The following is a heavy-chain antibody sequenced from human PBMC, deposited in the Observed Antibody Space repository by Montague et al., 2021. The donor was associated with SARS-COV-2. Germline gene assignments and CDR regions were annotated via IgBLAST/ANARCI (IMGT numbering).Heavy chain of an antibody. Sequence: SLRLSCATSGFTFSSYAMHWVRQGPGKGLEWVAVISYDRSNKYYADSVKGRFTISRDNSKNTLYLQMNSLRAKDTAVYYCTRDLGPYYDMDVWGQGTTVTVSS. CDR2: ISYDRSNK. J-gene: IGHJ6*02. V-gene: IGHV3-30*04. CDR1: GFTFSSYA. CDR3: TRDLGPYYDMDV.